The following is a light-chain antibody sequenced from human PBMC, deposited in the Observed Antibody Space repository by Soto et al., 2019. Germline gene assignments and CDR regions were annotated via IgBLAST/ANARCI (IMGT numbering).Light chain of an antibody. CDR1: QSVSSN. Sequence: EIVMTQSPATLSVSPGERATLSCRASQSVSSNLAWYQQKPGQAPRLLISGASTRATGIPARFSGSGSGTEFTLTISSLESEDFAVYYCQQYNNWPRGTFGQGTKV. CDR3: QQYNNWPRGT. CDR2: GAS. V-gene: IGKV3-15*01. J-gene: IGKJ1*01.